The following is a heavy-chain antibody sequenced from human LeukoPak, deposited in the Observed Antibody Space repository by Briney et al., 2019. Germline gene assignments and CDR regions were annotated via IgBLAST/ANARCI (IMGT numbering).Heavy chain of an antibody. V-gene: IGHV3-23*01. Sequence: GGSLRLSRAASGFTFGSYAMYWVRQAPGKGLEWVSGIFGSGGSAHYADSVKGRFTVSRDNSKNTVYLLMDSLRVEDTAIYYCAKTTTGYSSGRYPAWPIDYWGQGTLVTVSS. CDR3: AKTTTGYSSGRYPAWPIDY. D-gene: IGHD6-19*01. CDR1: GFTFGSYA. J-gene: IGHJ4*02. CDR2: IFGSGGSA.